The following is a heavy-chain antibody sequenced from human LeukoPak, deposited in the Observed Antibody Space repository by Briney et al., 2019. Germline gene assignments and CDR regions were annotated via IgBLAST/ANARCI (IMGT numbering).Heavy chain of an antibody. J-gene: IGHJ6*03. CDR3: ARGKGYCSSTSCHDADSMDV. V-gene: IGHV4-59*12. Sequence: PSETLSLTCTVSGGSISSYYWSWIRQPPGKGLEWIGYIYYSGSTYYNPSLKSRVTISVDRSKNQFSLKLSSVTAADTAVYYCARGKGYCSSTSCHDADSMDVWGKGTTVTVSS. CDR2: IYYSGST. D-gene: IGHD2-2*01. CDR1: GGSISSYY.